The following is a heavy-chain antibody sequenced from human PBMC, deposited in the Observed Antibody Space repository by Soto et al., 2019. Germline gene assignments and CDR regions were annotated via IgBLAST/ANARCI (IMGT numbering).Heavy chain of an antibody. CDR3: ARLRIATNNYKWFGP. V-gene: IGHV4-31*03. CDR1: GAALNSGDYY. CDR2: IYVTGAV. D-gene: IGHD2-21*01. Sequence: SETLSLTCSVSGAALNSGDYYWSWIRQVPGKGLEWIGHIYVTGAVDYNPSLRDRITISQDTSERQFSLNLRLVTAADTAVYYCARLRIATNNYKWFGPWGQGTLVTVSS. J-gene: IGHJ5*02.